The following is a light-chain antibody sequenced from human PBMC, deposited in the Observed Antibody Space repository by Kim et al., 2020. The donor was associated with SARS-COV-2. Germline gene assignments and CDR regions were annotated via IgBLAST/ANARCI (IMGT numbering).Light chain of an antibody. CDR1: SSNIGAGYE. J-gene: IGLJ1*01. CDR2: GDI. Sequence: SVLTQPPSVSGAPGQRVTLSCTGISSNIGAGYEVHWYQQLPGTAPKLLIYGDINRPSGVPDRFSGSKSGTSASLAITGLQTEDEADYYCQSYDNRLSGYVFGTGTQMTV. V-gene: IGLV1-40*01. CDR3: QSYDNRLSGYV.